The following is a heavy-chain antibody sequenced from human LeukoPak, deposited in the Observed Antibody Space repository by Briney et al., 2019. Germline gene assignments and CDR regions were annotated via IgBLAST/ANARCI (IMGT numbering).Heavy chain of an antibody. CDR2: INPNSGGT. V-gene: IGHV1-2*04. CDR1: GYTFTSYY. CDR3: ATYSSSWYYFDY. D-gene: IGHD6-13*01. Sequence: ASVKVSCKASGYTFTSYYMHWVRQAPGQGLEWMGWINPNSGGTNYAQKFQGWVTMTRDTSISTAYMELSRLRSDDTAVYYCATYSSSWYYFDYWGQGTLVTVSS. J-gene: IGHJ4*02.